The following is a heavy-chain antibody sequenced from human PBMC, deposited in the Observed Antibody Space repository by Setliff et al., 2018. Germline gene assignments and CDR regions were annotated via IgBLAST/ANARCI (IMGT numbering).Heavy chain of an antibody. CDR2: IYHSGST. CDR3: AKHRSYFDY. CDR1: GYSISNDYF. J-gene: IGHJ4*02. Sequence: SETLSLTCTVSGYSISNDYFWGWIRQPPGKGLEWIGSIYHSGSTSYYPSLKSRVTISXXTTKNQFSLNLSSVTAADTAVYYCAKHRSYFDYWGQGTLVTVSS. V-gene: IGHV4-38-2*02.